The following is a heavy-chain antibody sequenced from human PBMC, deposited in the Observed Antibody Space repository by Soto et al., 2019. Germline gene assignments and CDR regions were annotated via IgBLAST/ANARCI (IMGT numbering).Heavy chain of an antibody. CDR1: GFTFSSYA. CDR2: ISYDGSNK. D-gene: IGHD6-13*01. Sequence: VGSLRLSCAASGFTFSSYAMHWVRQAPGKGLEWVAVISYDGSNKYYADSVKGRFTISRDNSKNTLYLQMNSLRAEDTAVYYCARVKGYRVAADNGMDVWGQGTTVTVSS. CDR3: ARVKGYRVAADNGMDV. V-gene: IGHV3-30-3*01. J-gene: IGHJ6*02.